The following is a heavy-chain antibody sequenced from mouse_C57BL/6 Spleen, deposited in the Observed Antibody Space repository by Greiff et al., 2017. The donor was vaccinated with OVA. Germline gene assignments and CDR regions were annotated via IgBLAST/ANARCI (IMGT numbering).Heavy chain of an antibody. CDR2: INPNNGGT. CDR3: ARGLLRSPFAY. D-gene: IGHD1-1*01. CDR1: GYTFTDYY. V-gene: IGHV1-26*01. J-gene: IGHJ3*01. Sequence: VQLQQSGPELVKPGASVKISCKASGYTFTDYYMNWVKQSHGKSLEWIGDINPNNGGTSYNQKFKGKATLTVDKSSSTAYMELRSLTSEDSAVYYCARGLLRSPFAYWGQGTLVTVSA.